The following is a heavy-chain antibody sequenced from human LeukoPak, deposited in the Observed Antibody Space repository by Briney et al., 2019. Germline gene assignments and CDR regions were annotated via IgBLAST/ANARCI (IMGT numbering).Heavy chain of an antibody. D-gene: IGHD1-1*01. J-gene: IGHJ6*02. V-gene: IGHV3-33*01. Sequence: GGSLRLSCAASGFTFSSYGMHWVRQAPGKGLEWVAVIWYGGSNKYYADSVKGRFTISRDNSKNTLYLQMNSLRAEDTAVYYCARDGATTGTNYYYGMDVWGQGTTVTVSS. CDR3: ARDGATTGTNYYYGMDV. CDR2: IWYGGSNK. CDR1: GFTFSSYG.